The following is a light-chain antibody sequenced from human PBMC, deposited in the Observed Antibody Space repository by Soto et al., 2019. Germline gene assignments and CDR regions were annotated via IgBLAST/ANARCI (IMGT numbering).Light chain of an antibody. V-gene: IGKV4-1*01. J-gene: IGKJ1*01. CDR1: QSILYSSNNKIY. CDR2: WAF. Sequence: DIVMTQSPDSLAVSLGERATINCTSSQSILYSSNNKIYLAWYQQKPGQPPKLLIYWAFTRESGVPDRLSGGGSETDFTLTISSLQAEDVAVYYCQQYYDAPVTFGQGTKVEIK. CDR3: QQYYDAPVT.